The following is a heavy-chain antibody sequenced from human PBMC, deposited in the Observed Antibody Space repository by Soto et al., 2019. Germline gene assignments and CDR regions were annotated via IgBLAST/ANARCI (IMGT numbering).Heavy chain of an antibody. CDR1: GYTFIRYG. V-gene: IGHV1-18*01. Sequence: QVPLVQSGGEVKKPGASVKISCKASGYTFIRYGINWVRQAPGQGPEWMGWISPYNGDTNYAQKFQDRVTMTTDTPTSTAYMERSSLRSDDTAVYYCEVRYCIVDVCVTPGVFETDVWGHGTTVIVSS. J-gene: IGHJ6*02. CDR2: ISPYNGDT. CDR3: EVRYCIVDVCVTPGVFETDV. D-gene: IGHD3-10*01.